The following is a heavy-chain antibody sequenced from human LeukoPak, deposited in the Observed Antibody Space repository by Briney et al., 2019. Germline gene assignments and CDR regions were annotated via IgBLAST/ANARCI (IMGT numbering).Heavy chain of an antibody. J-gene: IGHJ4*02. CDR3: ARALQGYCSSTSCYTTGY. V-gene: IGHV1-18*01. CDR2: ISAYSGNT. Sequence: GASVKVSCKASGYTFTSYGISWARQAPGQGLEWMGWISAYSGNTNYAQKLQGRVTMTTDTSTSTAYMELRSLRSDDTAVYYCARALQGYCSSTSCYTTGYWGQGTLVTVSS. D-gene: IGHD2-2*02. CDR1: GYTFTSYG.